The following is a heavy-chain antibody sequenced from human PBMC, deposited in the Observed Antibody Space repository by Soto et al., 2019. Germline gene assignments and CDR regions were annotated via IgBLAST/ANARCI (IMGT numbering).Heavy chain of an antibody. CDR3: ATGLWELPY. J-gene: IGHJ4*02. CDR2: IKSNTDGGTI. Sequence: EVQLVESGGGLVEPGGSLRLSCAAASGFTFTDAWVNWVRQAPGKGLDWVGRIKSNTDGGTIDYAAPVKDRFTISRDDSKNTVYLQINSLKTEDTAVYYCATGLWELPYWGQGTLVTVSS. V-gene: IGHV3-15*07. D-gene: IGHD1-26*01. CDR1: GFTFTDAW.